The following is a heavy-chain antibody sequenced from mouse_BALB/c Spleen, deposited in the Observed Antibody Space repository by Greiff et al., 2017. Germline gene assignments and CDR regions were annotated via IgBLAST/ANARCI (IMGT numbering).Heavy chain of an antibody. CDR3: ARGSSLLRLLYFDY. CDR1: GFTFSDYG. V-gene: IGHV5-15*02. D-gene: IGHD1-2*01. CDR2: ISNLAYSI. Sequence: EVKLMESGGGLVQPGGSRKLSCAASGFTFSDYGMAWVRQAPGKGPEWVAFISNLAYSIYYADTVTGRFTISRENAKNTLYLEMSSLRSEDTAMYYCARGSSLLRLLYFDYWGQGTTLTVSS. J-gene: IGHJ2*01.